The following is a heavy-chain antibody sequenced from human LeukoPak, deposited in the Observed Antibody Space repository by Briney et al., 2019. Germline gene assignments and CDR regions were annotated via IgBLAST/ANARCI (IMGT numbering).Heavy chain of an antibody. D-gene: IGHD3-16*01. V-gene: IGHV3-30*03. J-gene: IGHJ6*02. CDR1: GFTFSSYG. Sequence: GGSLRLSCAASGFTFSSYGMHWVRQATGKGLEWVAVISYDGSNKYYADSVKGRFTISRDNSKNTLYLQMNSLRAEDTAVYYCATRSTAWGYYYYGMDVWGQGTTVTVSS. CDR3: ATRSTAWGYYYYGMDV. CDR2: ISYDGSNK.